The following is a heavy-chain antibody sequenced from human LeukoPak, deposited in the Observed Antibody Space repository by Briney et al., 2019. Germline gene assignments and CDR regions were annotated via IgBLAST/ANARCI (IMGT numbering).Heavy chain of an antibody. CDR1: RFTFSNYW. V-gene: IGHV3-7*03. Sequence: GGSLRLSCVASRFTFSNYWMSWVRQAPGKGLEWVANINQDGSKKVYADSMKGRFTISRDNSKNTLYLQMNSLRAEDTAVYYCAKVTAEVVPAAAEYFQHWGQGTLVTVSS. CDR2: INQDGSKK. D-gene: IGHD2-2*01. CDR3: AKVTAEVVPAAAEYFQH. J-gene: IGHJ1*01.